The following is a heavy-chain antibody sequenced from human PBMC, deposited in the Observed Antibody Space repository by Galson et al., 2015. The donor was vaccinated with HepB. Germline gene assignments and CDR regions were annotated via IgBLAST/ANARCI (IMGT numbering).Heavy chain of an antibody. V-gene: IGHV3-49*03. Sequence: SLRLSCATSGFTFGDYAMAWFRQAPGKGLEWVGFIRSKADGGTTQYAASVKGRFTISRDDSKSIAYLQMNSLKTEDTAIYYCTRDRPIDYWGQGTLVTVSS. J-gene: IGHJ4*02. CDR2: IRSKADGGTT. CDR1: GFTFGDYA. CDR3: TRDRPIDY.